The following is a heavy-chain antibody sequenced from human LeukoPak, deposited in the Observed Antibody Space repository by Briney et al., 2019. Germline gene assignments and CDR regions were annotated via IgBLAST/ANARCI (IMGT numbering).Heavy chain of an antibody. Sequence: PPETLSLTCTVSAGSISSYYRSWVRQPPGKGLEWIGYIFYSGSTNYNPSLKSRVTISVDTSKNQFSLKLSSVTAADTAVYYCVRHIGGTTADSWGQGTLVTVSS. D-gene: IGHD1/OR15-1a*01. V-gene: IGHV4-59*08. CDR2: IFYSGST. CDR1: AGSISSYY. J-gene: IGHJ5*01. CDR3: VRHIGGTTADS.